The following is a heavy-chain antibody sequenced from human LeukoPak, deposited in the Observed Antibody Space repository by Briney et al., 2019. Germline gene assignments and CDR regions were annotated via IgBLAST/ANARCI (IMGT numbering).Heavy chain of an antibody. CDR2: IVVGSGNT. Sequence: SVKVSCKASGFTFTSSAMQWVRQARGQRLEWIGWIVVGSGNTNYAQKFQERVTITRDMSTSTAYMELRSLRSDDTAVYYCARKYYYDSSGYYRRYYYYYMDVWGKGTTVTVSS. CDR1: GFTFTSSA. J-gene: IGHJ6*03. D-gene: IGHD3-22*01. CDR3: ARKYYYDSSGYYRRYYYYYMDV. V-gene: IGHV1-58*02.